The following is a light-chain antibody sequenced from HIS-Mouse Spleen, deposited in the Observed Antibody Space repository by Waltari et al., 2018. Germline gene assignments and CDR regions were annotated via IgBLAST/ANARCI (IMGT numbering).Light chain of an antibody. Sequence: EIVFTQSPATLSLSPGERATLPCRASQSVSSYLAWYQQKPGQAPRLLIYDASNRATGIPARFSGSGSGTDFTLTISCLEPEDFAVYYCQQRSNWPLFGQGTKLEIK. V-gene: IGKV3-11*01. CDR2: DAS. CDR3: QQRSNWPL. CDR1: QSVSSY. J-gene: IGKJ2*01.